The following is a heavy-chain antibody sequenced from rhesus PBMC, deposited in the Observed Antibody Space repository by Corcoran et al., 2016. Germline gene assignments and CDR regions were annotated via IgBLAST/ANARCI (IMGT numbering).Heavy chain of an antibody. CDR1: GSSISSGYG. Sequence: QVQLPESGPGLVKPSATLSLTCAVSGSSISSGYGWGWIRQPPGKGLEWIGQIYGGSGSTYSNPYRKSRVTVAKDTSKNQFSVKLSSGTAADTAGDYWARASVEAVDYWGQGVLVNVSS. CDR2: IYGGSGST. V-gene: IGHV4-127*01. CDR3: ARASVEAVDY. D-gene: IGHD2-15*01. J-gene: IGHJ4*01.